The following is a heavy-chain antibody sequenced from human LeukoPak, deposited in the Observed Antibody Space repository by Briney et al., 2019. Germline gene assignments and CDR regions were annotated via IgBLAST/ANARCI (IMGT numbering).Heavy chain of an antibody. D-gene: IGHD3-22*01. CDR2: IWYDGSNK. J-gene: IGHJ4*02. Sequence: HPGRSMRLSCAASGFTFTIYAMHWVRPAHDKGLEWEAVIWYDGSNKYYADSVQGRFTISRDNSKSTLYLQMNSLRAEDTAVYYCAKDPYYDSSGYQDYWGQGTLVTVSS. CDR3: AKDPYYDSSGYQDY. CDR1: GFTFTIYA. V-gene: IGHV3-33*06.